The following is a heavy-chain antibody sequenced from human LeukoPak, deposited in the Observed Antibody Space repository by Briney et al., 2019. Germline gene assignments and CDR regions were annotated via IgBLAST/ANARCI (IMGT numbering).Heavy chain of an antibody. Sequence: GGSLRLSCAASGFTFSNAWMSWVRQAPGKGLEWVGRIKSNTYGGTTDYAAPVKVRFTIPRDDSKNTLYLQMNSLRAEDTAVYYCAKVSQQQPVLTPWGQGTLVTVSS. CDR2: IKSNTYGGTT. CDR3: AKVSQQQPVLTP. J-gene: IGHJ5*02. CDR1: GFTFSNAW. V-gene: IGHV3-15*01. D-gene: IGHD6-13*01.